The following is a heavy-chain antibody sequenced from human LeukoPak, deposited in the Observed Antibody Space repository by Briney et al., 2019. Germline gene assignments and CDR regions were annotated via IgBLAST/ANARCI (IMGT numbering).Heavy chain of an antibody. CDR2: INPNSGGT. J-gene: IGHJ4*02. CDR1: GYTFTGYY. D-gene: IGHD3-3*01. V-gene: IGHV1-2*02. CDR3: ARVGPDYDFWSGSNEFDS. Sequence: ASVKVSCKASGYTFTGYYMHWVRQAPGQGLEWMGWINPNSGGTNYAQKFQGRVTMTTDTSTSTAYMELRSLRSDDTAVYYCARVGPDYDFWSGSNEFDSWGQGTLVTVSS.